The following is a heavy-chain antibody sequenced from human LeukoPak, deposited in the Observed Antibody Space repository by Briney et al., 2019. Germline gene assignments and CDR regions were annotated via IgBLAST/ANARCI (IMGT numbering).Heavy chain of an antibody. CDR3: AFTYNWNDGDAFDI. D-gene: IGHD1-1*01. J-gene: IGHJ3*02. CDR1: GYTFTSYG. Sequence: ASVKVSCKASGYTFTSYGISWVRQAPGQGLEWMGWISAYNGNTNYAQKLQGRVTMTTDTSTSTAYMELRSLRSDDTAVYYCAFTYNWNDGDAFDIWGQGTMVTVSS. CDR2: ISAYNGNT. V-gene: IGHV1-18*01.